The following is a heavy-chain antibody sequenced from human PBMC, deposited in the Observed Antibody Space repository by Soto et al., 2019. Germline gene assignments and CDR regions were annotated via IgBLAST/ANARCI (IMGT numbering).Heavy chain of an antibody. J-gene: IGHJ4*02. CDR2: ISAYNGNT. Sequence: ASVKVSCKASGYTFTSYGISWVRQAPGQGLEWMGWISAYNGNTNYAQKLQGRVTMTTDTSTSTAYMELRSLRSDDTAVYYCARDHGLVVVVPAASADSLWGPGTLVNVSS. V-gene: IGHV1-18*01. CDR1: GYTFTSYG. CDR3: ARDHGLVVVVPAASADSL. D-gene: IGHD2-2*01.